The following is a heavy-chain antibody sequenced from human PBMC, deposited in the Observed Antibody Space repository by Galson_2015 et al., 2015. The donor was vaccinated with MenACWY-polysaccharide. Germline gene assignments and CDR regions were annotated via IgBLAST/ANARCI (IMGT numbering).Heavy chain of an antibody. Sequence: SLRLSCAASGFTFSNFEMNWVRQAPGKGLEWVSYISSSGSSTYYPDSVKGRFTISRDNAKNSLYLQINSLRAEDTAVYYCARDPYNYGYLGDYWGQGTLVTVSS. V-gene: IGHV3-48*03. CDR3: ARDPYNYGYLGDY. CDR1: GFTFSNFE. J-gene: IGHJ4*02. D-gene: IGHD5-18*01. CDR2: ISSSGSST.